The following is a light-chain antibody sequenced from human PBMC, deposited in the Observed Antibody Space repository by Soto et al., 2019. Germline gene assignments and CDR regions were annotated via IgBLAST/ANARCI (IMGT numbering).Light chain of an antibody. Sequence: IVVTQSPVTLSLSPGERATLSCRASQSVSSYYLAWYQQKPGQAPRLLIYAASSRATGIPDRFSGGGSGTDFTLTISRLEPEDFAVYYCQQPSNLPPTFGQGTRLEI. CDR3: QQPSNLPPT. CDR1: QSVSSYY. V-gene: IGKV3D-20*02. CDR2: AAS. J-gene: IGKJ5*01.